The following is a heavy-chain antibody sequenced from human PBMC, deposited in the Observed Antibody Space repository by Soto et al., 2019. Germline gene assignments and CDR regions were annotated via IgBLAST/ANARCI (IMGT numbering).Heavy chain of an antibody. CDR1: GGSLSSSSYF. J-gene: IGHJ4*02. CDR3: TRRPKKLILGAAIDY. Sequence: LSLTCSVSGGSLSSSSYFWGWIRQPSCKGLEWIRTLYYNGRSCYSPSRKSRVTISLDTPNSQFSLKLSSMTAADTAVYYCTRRPKKLILGAAIDYWGQGTPVTV. V-gene: IGHV4-39*01. CDR2: LYYNGRS. D-gene: IGHD1-26*01.